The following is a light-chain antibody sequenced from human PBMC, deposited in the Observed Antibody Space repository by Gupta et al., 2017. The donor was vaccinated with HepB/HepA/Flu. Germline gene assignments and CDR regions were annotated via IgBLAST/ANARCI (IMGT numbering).Light chain of an antibody. Sequence: QSALTQPRSVSGSPGQSVTISCTGTNSDVGYYNYVSWYQQHPGKAPKLMIYDVNKRPSGVPDRFSGAKSGNTASLTISGLQAEGEADYYCSSYAGSYTFLVFGGGTKLTVL. V-gene: IGLV2-11*01. CDR2: DVN. CDR1: NSDVGYYNY. J-gene: IGLJ2*01. CDR3: SSYAGSYTFLV.